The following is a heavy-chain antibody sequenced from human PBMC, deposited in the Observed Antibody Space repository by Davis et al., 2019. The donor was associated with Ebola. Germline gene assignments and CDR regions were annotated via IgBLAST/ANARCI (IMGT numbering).Heavy chain of an antibody. J-gene: IGHJ4*02. V-gene: IGHV4-34*01. Sequence: PSETLSLTCAVYGGSFSGYYWSWIRQPPGKGLEWIGEINHSGSTNYNPSLKSRITISVDTSKNQFSLKLSSVTAADTAVYYCAREVATYASLPLDYWGQGTLVTVSS. D-gene: IGHD5-12*01. CDR2: INHSGST. CDR3: AREVATYASLPLDY. CDR1: GGSFSGYY.